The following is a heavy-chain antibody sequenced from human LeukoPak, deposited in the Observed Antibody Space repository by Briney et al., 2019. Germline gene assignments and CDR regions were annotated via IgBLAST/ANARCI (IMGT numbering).Heavy chain of an antibody. J-gene: IGHJ4*02. Sequence: GGSLRLSCAASGFTFDDYAMHWVRQAPGKGLEWVSGISWNSGSIGYADSVKGRFTISRDNAKNSLYLQMNSLRAEDTALYYCAKGSAFIIVATIFDYWGQGTLSPSPQ. D-gene: IGHD5-12*01. CDR1: GFTFDDYA. CDR3: AKGSAFIIVATIFDY. V-gene: IGHV3-9*01. CDR2: ISWNSGSI.